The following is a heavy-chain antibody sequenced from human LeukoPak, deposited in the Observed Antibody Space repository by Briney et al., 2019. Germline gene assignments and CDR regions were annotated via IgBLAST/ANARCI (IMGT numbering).Heavy chain of an antibody. J-gene: IGHJ4*02. D-gene: IGHD5-24*01. V-gene: IGHV3-73*01. CDR1: GFTFSGSA. CDR3: TSPPYNSVGY. Sequence: GGSLKLSCAASGFTFSGSAIHWVCQASGKGLEWVGRIRSKANSYATAYAASVEGRFTISRDDSENTAYLRMNSLKTEDTAVYYCTSPPYNSVGYWGQGTLVAVSS. CDR2: IRSKANSYAT.